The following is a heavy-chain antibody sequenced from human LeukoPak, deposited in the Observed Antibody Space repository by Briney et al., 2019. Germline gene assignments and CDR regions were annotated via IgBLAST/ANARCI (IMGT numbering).Heavy chain of an antibody. D-gene: IGHD6-13*01. CDR1: GGSFSGYY. Sequence: SETLSLTCAVYGGSFSGYYWSWIRQPPGKGLEWIGEINHSGSTNYNPSLKSRVTISVDTSKNQFSLKLSSVTAADTAMYYCARISSSNWYNERGAFDVWGQGTMVTASS. CDR2: INHSGST. CDR3: ARISSSNWYNERGAFDV. V-gene: IGHV4-34*01. J-gene: IGHJ3*01.